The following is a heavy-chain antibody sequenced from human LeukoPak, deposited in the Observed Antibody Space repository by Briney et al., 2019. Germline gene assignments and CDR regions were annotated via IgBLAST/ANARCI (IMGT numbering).Heavy chain of an antibody. CDR3: ARAPDYLTNWFDP. CDR1: GDSISSYY. Sequence: SETLSLTCTVSGDSISSYYWSWIRQPAGRGLEWIGRIYTSGITNYNPSLKSRVTMSVDTSKNQFSLKVNSVTAADTAVYYCARAPDYLTNWFDPWGQGTLVTVSS. CDR2: IYTSGIT. D-gene: IGHD4-11*01. J-gene: IGHJ5*02. V-gene: IGHV4-4*07.